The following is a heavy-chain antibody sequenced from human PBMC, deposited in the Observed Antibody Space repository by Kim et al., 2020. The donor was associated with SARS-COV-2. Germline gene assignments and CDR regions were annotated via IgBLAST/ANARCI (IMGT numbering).Heavy chain of an antibody. J-gene: IGHJ4*02. CDR1: GFTFSSYA. CDR3: AKDFSDSSGYYNYFDY. Sequence: GGSLRLSCAASGFTFSSYAMSWVRQAPGKGLEWVSAISGSGGSTYYADSVKGRFTISRDNSKNTLYLQMNSLRAEDTAVYYCAKDFSDSSGYYNYFDYWGQGTLVTVSS. V-gene: IGHV3-23*01. CDR2: ISGSGGST. D-gene: IGHD3-22*01.